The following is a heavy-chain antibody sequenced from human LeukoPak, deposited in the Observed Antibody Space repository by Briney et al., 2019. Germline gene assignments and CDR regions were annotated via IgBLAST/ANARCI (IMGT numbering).Heavy chain of an antibody. J-gene: IGHJ4*02. CDR2: IYPGDSDT. Sequence: GESLKISCKASGYSFTSYWIGWVRQMPGKGLEWMGIIYPGDSDTRYSPSFQGQVTISADKSISTAYLQWSSLKASDTAMYYCASSRAVAGTPLDYWGQGTLVTVSS. V-gene: IGHV5-51*01. CDR3: ASSRAVAGTPLDY. D-gene: IGHD6-19*01. CDR1: GYSFTSYW.